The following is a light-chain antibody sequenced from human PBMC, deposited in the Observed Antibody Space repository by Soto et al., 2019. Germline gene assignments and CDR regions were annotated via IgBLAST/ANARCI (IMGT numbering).Light chain of an antibody. CDR3: QQYNNWPPYT. CDR1: QSVSSD. CDR2: GAS. V-gene: IGKV3-15*01. Sequence: EIVMTQSAATLTVSPGDRVTLSCRASQSVSSDLAWYKQRPGQAPRLLIYGASTRATGIPARFSGTGSGTEFTLTISSLQSEDFAIYSCQQYNNWPPYTFGQGTKVDIK. J-gene: IGKJ2*01.